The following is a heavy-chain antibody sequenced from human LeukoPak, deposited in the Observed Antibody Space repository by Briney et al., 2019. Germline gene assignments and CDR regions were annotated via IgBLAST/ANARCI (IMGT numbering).Heavy chain of an antibody. J-gene: IGHJ4*02. D-gene: IGHD3-10*01. CDR3: ASSTMVRGVLDY. Sequence: GGSLRLSCAASGFTVSSNYMSWVRQAPGKGLEWVSVIYSGGSTYYADSVKGRFTIFRDNSKNTLYLQMNSLRAEDTAVYYCASSTMVRGVLDYWGQGTLVTVSS. CDR1: GFTVSSNY. CDR2: IYSGGST. V-gene: IGHV3-53*01.